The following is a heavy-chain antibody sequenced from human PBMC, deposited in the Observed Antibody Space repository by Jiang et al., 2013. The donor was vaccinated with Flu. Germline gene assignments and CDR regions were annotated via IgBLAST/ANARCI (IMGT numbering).Heavy chain of an antibody. V-gene: IGHV2-70*01. CDR2: IDWDDDK. CDR1: GFSLTTSGMC. Sequence: KPTQTLTLTCNVSGFSLTTSGMCVSWIRQPPGKALEWLGFIDWDDDKRYSTSLQSRLTISRDTSQNQVFLTMTNMDPVDTGTYYCARRRPTEGMDVWGLGTTVTVS. CDR3: ARRRPTEGMDV. J-gene: IGHJ6*02.